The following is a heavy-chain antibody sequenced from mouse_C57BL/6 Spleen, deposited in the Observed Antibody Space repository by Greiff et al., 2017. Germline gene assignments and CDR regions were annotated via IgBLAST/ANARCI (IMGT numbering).Heavy chain of an antibody. CDR1: GYTFTSYW. V-gene: IGHV1-69*01. D-gene: IGHD1-1*01. Sequence: QQSCKASGYTFTSYWMHWVKQRPGQGLEWIGEIDPSDSYTNYNQKFKGKSTLTVDKSSSTAYMQLSSLTSEDSAVYYCARYHGSSYGFAYWGQGTLVTVSA. J-gene: IGHJ3*01. CDR2: IDPSDSYT. CDR3: ARYHGSSYGFAY.